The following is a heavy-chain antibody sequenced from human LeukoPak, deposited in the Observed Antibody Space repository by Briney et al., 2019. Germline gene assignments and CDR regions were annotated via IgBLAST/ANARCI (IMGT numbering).Heavy chain of an antibody. CDR1: GFTFSRDW. CDR3: ARDSPGYGAYVS. Sequence: PGGSLRLSCAASGFTFSRDWMTWVRQAPGKGLEWVANIKEDGSREYYVDSVKGRFTISRDNAKNSLYLQMDSLTAEDTAVYYCARDSPGYGAYVSWGQGTLVSVSS. D-gene: IGHD5-12*01. V-gene: IGHV3-7*01. CDR2: IKEDGSRE. J-gene: IGHJ1*01.